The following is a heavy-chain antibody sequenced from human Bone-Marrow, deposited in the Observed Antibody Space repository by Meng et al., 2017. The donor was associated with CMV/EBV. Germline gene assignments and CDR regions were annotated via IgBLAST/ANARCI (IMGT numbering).Heavy chain of an antibody. J-gene: IGHJ5*01. Sequence: GESLKISCAAPGFTFSSYAMSWARQAPGKGLEWVSAISGSGGSTYYADSVKGRFTISRDNSKNTLYLQMNSLRAEDTAVYYCAKGGYYYGSIRFDPWGPGNLVNVSS. CDR1: GFTFSSYA. D-gene: IGHD3-10*01. CDR3: AKGGYYYGSIRFDP. V-gene: IGHV3-23*01. CDR2: ISGSGGST.